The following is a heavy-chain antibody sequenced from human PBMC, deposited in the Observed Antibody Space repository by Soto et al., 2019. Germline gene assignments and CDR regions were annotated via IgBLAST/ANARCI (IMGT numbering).Heavy chain of an antibody. CDR1: GGSISSSSYY. V-gene: IGHV4-31*03. CDR2: IYYSGST. Sequence: SETLSLTCTVSGGSISSSSYYWGWIRQPPGKGLEWIGYIYYSGSTYYNPSLKSRVTISVDTSKNQFSLKLSSVTAADTAVYYCARDSSGWNYYYYYGMDVWGQGTTVTVSS. CDR3: ARDSSGWNYYYYYGMDV. J-gene: IGHJ6*02. D-gene: IGHD6-19*01.